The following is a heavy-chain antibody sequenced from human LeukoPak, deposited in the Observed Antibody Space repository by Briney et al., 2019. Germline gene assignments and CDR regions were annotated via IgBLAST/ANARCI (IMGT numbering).Heavy chain of an antibody. CDR3: ARVLTAAGTKYFHH. D-gene: IGHD6-13*01. V-gene: IGHV4-39*07. CDR2: IYYSGST. J-gene: IGHJ1*01. Sequence: SETLSLSCTVSGGSISTDSYYWGWIRQPPGKGLEWIGSIYYSGSTYYNPSLKSRVTISLDTSKNQFSLKLTSVTAADTDVYYCARVLTAAGTKYFHHWGQGTLVTVSS. CDR1: GGSISTDSYY.